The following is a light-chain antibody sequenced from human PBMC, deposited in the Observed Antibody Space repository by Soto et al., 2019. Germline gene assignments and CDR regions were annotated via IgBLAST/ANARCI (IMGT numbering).Light chain of an antibody. CDR1: SSDVGAYIY. Sequence: QSVVTQPASVSGSPGQSITISCTGTSSDVGAYIYVSWYQHHPGKAPKVMIYEVTNRPSGVSDRFSGSKSGNTASLTISGLQAEDEADYYCCSYTSSRTYVFGTGTKVTVL. J-gene: IGLJ1*01. V-gene: IGLV2-14*01. CDR2: EVT. CDR3: CSYTSSRTYV.